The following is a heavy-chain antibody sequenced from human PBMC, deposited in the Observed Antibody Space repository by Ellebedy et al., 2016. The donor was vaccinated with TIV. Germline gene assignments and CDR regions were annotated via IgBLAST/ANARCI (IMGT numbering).Heavy chain of an antibody. D-gene: IGHD3-22*01. CDR2: ISGSGGST. CDR1: GFTFSSYS. CDR3: AKSDRGHYYMDV. Sequence: GESLKISXAASGFTFSSYSMSWVRQAPGKGLEWVSAISGSGGSTYYADSVKGRFTISRDNSKNTLYLQMNSLRAEDTAVYYCAKSDRGHYYMDVWGKGTTVTVSS. J-gene: IGHJ6*03. V-gene: IGHV3-23*01.